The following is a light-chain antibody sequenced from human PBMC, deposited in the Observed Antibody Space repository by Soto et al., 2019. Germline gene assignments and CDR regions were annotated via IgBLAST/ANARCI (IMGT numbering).Light chain of an antibody. CDR1: QSVSSY. CDR2: DAS. Sequence: EIVLTQSPATLSLSPGERATLSCRASQSVSSYLAWYQQKPGQAPSLLISDASNRATGIPARFSGSGSGTDFTLTISSLEPEDFAVYYCQQRSNWLTFGGGTKVEIK. V-gene: IGKV3-11*01. J-gene: IGKJ4*01. CDR3: QQRSNWLT.